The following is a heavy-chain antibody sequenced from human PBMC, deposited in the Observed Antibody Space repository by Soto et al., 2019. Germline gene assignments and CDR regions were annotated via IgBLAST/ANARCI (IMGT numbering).Heavy chain of an antibody. J-gene: IGHJ6*02. CDR1: RFSFRDYA. CDR3: ARGTSGPQTYFLSRMDV. Sequence: PGGSLRLSCETYRFSFRDYAMHWVRQAPGKXLEWVAYISNDGRKRNYAESMTGRFTISRDNSKNTLFLQMNSLRDADTAVYFCARGTSGPQTYFLSRMDVWGQGTTVTVSS. D-gene: IGHD3-10*01. V-gene: IGHV3-33*05. CDR2: ISNDGRKR.